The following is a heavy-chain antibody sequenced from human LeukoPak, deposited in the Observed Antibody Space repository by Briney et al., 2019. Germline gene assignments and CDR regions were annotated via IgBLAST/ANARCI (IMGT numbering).Heavy chain of an antibody. J-gene: IGHJ4*02. CDR1: GFTFSSYS. D-gene: IGHD3-10*01. V-gene: IGHV3-48*04. CDR2: ISSSSSTI. CDR3: ARGALTLRFGEFLFDY. Sequence: GGSLRLPCAASGFTFSSYSMNWVRQAPGKGLEWVSYISSSSSTIYYADSVKGRFTISRDNAKNSLYLQMNSLRAEDTAVYYCARGALTLRFGEFLFDYWGQGTLVTVSS.